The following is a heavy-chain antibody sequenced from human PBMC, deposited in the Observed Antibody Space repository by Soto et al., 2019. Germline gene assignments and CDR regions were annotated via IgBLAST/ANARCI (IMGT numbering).Heavy chain of an antibody. D-gene: IGHD1-20*01. V-gene: IGHV1-69*13. CDR1: GGTFSSYS. CDR3: ARDRITHVEVDYYYYGMDV. Sequence: SSLKGPFKASGGTFSSYSVIWVRQAPGQGLEWMGGIIPIFGTANYAQKFQGRVTITADESTSTAYMELSSLRSEDTAVYYCARDRITHVEVDYYYYGMDVWGQGTTVTVSS. J-gene: IGHJ6*02. CDR2: IIPIFGTA.